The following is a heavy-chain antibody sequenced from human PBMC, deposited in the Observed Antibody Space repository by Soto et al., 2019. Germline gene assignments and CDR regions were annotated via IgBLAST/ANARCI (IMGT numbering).Heavy chain of an antibody. Sequence: GGSLRLSCAASGFTFSSYAMHWVRQAPGKGLEYVSAISSNGGSTYYANSVKGRFTISRDNSKNTLYLQMGSLRAEDMAVYYCARDGGSYYENAFDIWGQGTMVTVSS. CDR3: ARDGGSYYENAFDI. D-gene: IGHD1-26*01. CDR1: GFTFSSYA. V-gene: IGHV3-64*01. J-gene: IGHJ3*02. CDR2: ISSNGGST.